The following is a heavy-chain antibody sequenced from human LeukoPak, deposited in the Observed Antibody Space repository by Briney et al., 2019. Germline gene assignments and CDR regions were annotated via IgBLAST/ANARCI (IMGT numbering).Heavy chain of an antibody. J-gene: IGHJ4*02. Sequence: GGSLRLSCAASEFTFSSYSMNWVRQAPGKGLEWVSSISSSSSYIYYADSVKGRFTISRDNAKNSLYLQMNSLRAEDTAVYYCARDPPGRSRYFDYWGQGTLVTVSS. D-gene: IGHD2-2*01. CDR1: EFTFSSYS. CDR3: ARDPPGRSRYFDY. V-gene: IGHV3-21*01. CDR2: ISSSSSYI.